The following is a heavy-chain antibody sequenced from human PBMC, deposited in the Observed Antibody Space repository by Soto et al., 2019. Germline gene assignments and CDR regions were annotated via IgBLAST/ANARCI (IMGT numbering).Heavy chain of an antibody. CDR2: TYYRSKWYN. Sequence: SQTLSLTCAISGDSVSDNSAAWNWIRQSPSRGLEWLGRTYYRSKWYNDYVESVKSRITINPDTSKNQFSLQLNSVTPEDTAVHYCARDGYSSSYDFDYWGQGTLVTVSS. D-gene: IGHD6-6*01. CDR1: GDSVSDNSAA. CDR3: ARDGYSSSYDFDY. V-gene: IGHV6-1*01. J-gene: IGHJ4*02.